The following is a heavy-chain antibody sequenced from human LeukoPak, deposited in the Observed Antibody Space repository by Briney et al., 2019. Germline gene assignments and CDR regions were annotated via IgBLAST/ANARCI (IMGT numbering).Heavy chain of an antibody. CDR2: INHSGST. V-gene: IGHV4-34*01. Sequence: TSETLSLTCAVYVGSFSGYYWSWIRQPLGKGLEWIGQINHSGSTNYNPSLKSRVTISVDTSKNQFSLKLSSVTAADTAVYYCASSLTGYYTHFDYWGQGTLVTVSS. J-gene: IGHJ4*02. CDR3: ASSLTGYYTHFDY. D-gene: IGHD3-9*01. CDR1: VGSFSGYY.